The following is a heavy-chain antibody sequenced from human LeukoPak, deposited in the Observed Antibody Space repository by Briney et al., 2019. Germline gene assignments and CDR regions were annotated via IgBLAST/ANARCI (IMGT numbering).Heavy chain of an antibody. Sequence: PGGTLRLSCAASGFTFCSYWMSWVRQAPGRGLEWVANIKQDGSEKYYVDSVKDRFTISRDNAKNSLYLQMNSLRAEDTAVYYCARDRLRGEFDYWGLGTLVTVSS. CDR1: GFTFCSYW. V-gene: IGHV3-7*01. CDR3: ARDRLRGEFDY. D-gene: IGHD3-16*01. J-gene: IGHJ4*02. CDR2: IKQDGSEK.